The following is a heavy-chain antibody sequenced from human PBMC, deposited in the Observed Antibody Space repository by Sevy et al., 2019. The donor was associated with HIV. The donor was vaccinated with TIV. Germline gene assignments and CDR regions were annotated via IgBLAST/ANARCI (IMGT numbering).Heavy chain of an antibody. D-gene: IGHD1-26*01. J-gene: IGHJ4*02. Sequence: GGSLRLSCAASGFTFSSYAMHWVRQAPGKGLEWVADISYDGSNKYYADSVKGRFTISRDNSKNTLYLQMNSLRAEDTAVYYCARDFTEGLLGGHLFDYWGQGTLVTVSS. CDR1: GFTFSSYA. CDR2: ISYDGSNK. V-gene: IGHV3-30-3*01. CDR3: ARDFTEGLLGGHLFDY.